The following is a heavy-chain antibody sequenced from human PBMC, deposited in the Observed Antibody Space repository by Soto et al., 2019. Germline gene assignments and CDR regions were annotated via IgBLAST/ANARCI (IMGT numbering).Heavy chain of an antibody. V-gene: IGHV3-23*01. Sequence: EVQLLESGGGLVQPGGSLRLSCAASGFTFSSYAMSWVRQAPGKGLEWVSAISGSGGSTYYADSVKGRFTISRDNSKNTLYLQMNSLRDEDTAVYYCAKDHYYDSSVMYYFDYWGQGTLVTVSS. D-gene: IGHD3-22*01. CDR3: AKDHYYDSSVMYYFDY. CDR2: ISGSGGST. CDR1: GFTFSSYA. J-gene: IGHJ4*02.